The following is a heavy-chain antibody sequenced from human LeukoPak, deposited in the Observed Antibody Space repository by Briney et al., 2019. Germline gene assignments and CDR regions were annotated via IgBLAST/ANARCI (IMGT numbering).Heavy chain of an antibody. Sequence: PSETLSLTCAAYGGSFSGYYWSWIRQPPGKGLEWIGEINHSGSTNYNPSLKSRVTISVDTSKNQFSLKLSSVTAADTAVYYCARVTDYGAAFDIWGQGTMVTVSS. CDR1: GGSFSGYY. J-gene: IGHJ3*02. V-gene: IGHV4-34*01. CDR2: INHSGST. D-gene: IGHD4-17*01. CDR3: ARVTDYGAAFDI.